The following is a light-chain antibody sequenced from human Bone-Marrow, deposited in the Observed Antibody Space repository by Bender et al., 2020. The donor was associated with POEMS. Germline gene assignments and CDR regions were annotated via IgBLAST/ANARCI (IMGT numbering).Light chain of an antibody. CDR1: NANIGAHA. CDR2: SSH. CDR3: AVWDDSLNGWV. V-gene: IGLV1-44*01. Sequence: QSVLTQPPSASGTPGQTVTISCSGSNANIGAHAVNWYQHLPGTAPKLLIYSSHRRPSEVPDRFSGSRSGTSASLAISGLQSEDEADYYCAVWDDSLNGWVFGGGTKLTVL. J-gene: IGLJ3*02.